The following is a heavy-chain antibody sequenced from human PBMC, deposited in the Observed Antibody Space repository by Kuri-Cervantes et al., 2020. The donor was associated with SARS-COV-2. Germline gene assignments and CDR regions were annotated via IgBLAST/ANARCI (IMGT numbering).Heavy chain of an antibody. CDR1: GGSMSSYC. D-gene: IGHD1-26*01. CDR2: IYTSGST. V-gene: IGHV4-4*07. Sequence: SETLSLTCTVSGGSMSSYCWIWIRQPAGKGLEWIGLIYTSGSTNYNPSLKSRVTMSVDTSKNQFSLKLSSVTAADTAVYYCARLGGYDPYNWFDPWGQGTLVTVSS. J-gene: IGHJ5*02. CDR3: ARLGGYDPYNWFDP.